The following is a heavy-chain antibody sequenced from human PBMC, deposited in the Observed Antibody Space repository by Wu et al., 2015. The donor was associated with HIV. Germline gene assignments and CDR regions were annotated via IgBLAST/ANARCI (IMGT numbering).Heavy chain of an antibody. CDR1: GYTFTGYY. CDR3: ARDQLCSSTSCYGEGRYYYYGMDV. J-gene: IGHJ6*02. V-gene: IGHV1-2*02. D-gene: IGHD2-2*01. Sequence: QVQLVQSGAEVKKPGASVKVSCKASGYTFTGYYMHWVRQAPGQGLEWMGWINPNSGGTNYAQKFQGRVTMTRDTSISTAYMELSRLRSDDTAVYYCARDQLCSSTSCYGEGRYYYYGMDVWGQGTT. CDR2: INPNSGGT.